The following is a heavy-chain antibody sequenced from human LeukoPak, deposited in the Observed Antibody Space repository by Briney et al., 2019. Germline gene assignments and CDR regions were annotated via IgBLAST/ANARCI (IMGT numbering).Heavy chain of an antibody. CDR1: GFTFTNAW. V-gene: IGHV3-30*03. Sequence: GGSLRLSCVDSGFTFTNAWMSWVRQAPGKGLEWVAIISYDGSNKYYADSVKGRFTISRDNSKNTLYLQMNSLRADDTAVYYCARGRSGSHHFDSWGQGTLVTVPS. J-gene: IGHJ4*02. D-gene: IGHD3-10*01. CDR3: ARGRSGSHHFDS. CDR2: ISYDGSNK.